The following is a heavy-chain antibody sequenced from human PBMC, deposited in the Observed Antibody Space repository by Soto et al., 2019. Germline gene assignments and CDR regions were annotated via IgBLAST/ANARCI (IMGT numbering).Heavy chain of an antibody. V-gene: IGHV4-39*01. CDR2: IYYSGTA. Sequence: SETLSLTCTVSGGSISSSSYYWGWIRQPPGKGLEWIGSIYYSGTAYYNPSLKSRVTMSVDTSKNQFSLKLTPVTAADTAVYYCATTSGWYLGWFDPWGQGTLVTVSS. CDR3: ATTSGWYLGWFDP. D-gene: IGHD6-19*01. J-gene: IGHJ5*02. CDR1: GGSISSSSYY.